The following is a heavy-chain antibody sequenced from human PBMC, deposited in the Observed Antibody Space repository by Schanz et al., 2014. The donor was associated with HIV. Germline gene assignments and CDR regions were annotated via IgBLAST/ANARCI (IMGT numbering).Heavy chain of an antibody. CDR1: GFTFSSYS. CDR3: AKPEYDSRGNSQSHFDS. D-gene: IGHD3-22*01. CDR2: ISYTGTYM. J-gene: IGHJ4*02. V-gene: IGHV3-21*04. Sequence: EVQLVESGGGLVKPGGSLRLSCAASGFTFSSYSMNWVRQAPGKGLEWVSSISYTGTYMYYADSVKGRFTISRDNSKNTLYLQMTTLRTEDTAVYYCAKPEYDSRGNSQSHFDSWGQGTLVTVSS.